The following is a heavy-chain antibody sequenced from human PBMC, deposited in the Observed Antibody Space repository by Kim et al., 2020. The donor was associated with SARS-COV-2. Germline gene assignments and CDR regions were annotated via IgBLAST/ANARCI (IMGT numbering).Heavy chain of an antibody. CDR2: TYYRSKWYN. V-gene: IGHV6-1*01. D-gene: IGHD3-16*02. J-gene: IGHJ5*02. CDR1: GDCVSSNSAA. CDR3: ARDLGYYDYVWGSYRPNWFDP. Sequence: SQTLSLTCAISGDCVSSNSAAWNWIRQSPSRGLEWLGRTYYRSKWYNDYAVSVKSRITINPDTSKNQFSLQLNSVTPEDTAVYYCARDLGYYDYVWGSYRPNWFDPWGQGTLVTVSS.